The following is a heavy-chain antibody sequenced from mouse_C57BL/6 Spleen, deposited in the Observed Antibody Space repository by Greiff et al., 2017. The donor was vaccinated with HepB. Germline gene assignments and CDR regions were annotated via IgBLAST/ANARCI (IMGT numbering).Heavy chain of an antibody. D-gene: IGHD2-3*01. CDR1: GYTFPRDW. V-gene: IGHV1-53*01. J-gene: IGHJ4*01. Sequence: QVQLQQSGTGLVKPGSSVKQSCKASGYTFPRDWMHWVKQRPGQGLEWLGNINPSNGGTNYNEKFKSKATLTVDKSSSTAYMQLSSLTLEDSSVYYCAGSRDGYYGAMQY. CDR2: INPSNGGT. CDR3: AGSRDGYYGAMQY.